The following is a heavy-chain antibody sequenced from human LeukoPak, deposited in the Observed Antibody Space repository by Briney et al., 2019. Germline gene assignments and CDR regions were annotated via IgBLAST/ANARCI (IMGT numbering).Heavy chain of an antibody. CDR1: SGSISSSNW. V-gene: IGHV4-4*02. CDR2: IYHSGST. J-gene: IGHJ4*02. Sequence: PSETLSLTCAVSSGSISSSNWWSWVRQPPGKGLEWIGEIYHSGSTNYNPSLKSRVTISVDTSKNQFSLKLSSVTAADTAVYYCARRYYDSSGYYSGLVDYWGQGTLVTVSS. CDR3: ARRYYDSSGYYSGLVDY. D-gene: IGHD3-22*01.